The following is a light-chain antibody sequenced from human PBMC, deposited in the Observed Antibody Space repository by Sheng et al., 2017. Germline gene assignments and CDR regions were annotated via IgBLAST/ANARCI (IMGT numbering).Light chain of an antibody. J-gene: IGKJ1*01. Sequence: IVMTQSPDSLAVSLGERATINCKSSQSVFYSSTNKNYLAWYQQKPGQPPKLLIYWASTRESGVPDRISGSGSGTDFTLTISSLQPEDFATYYCQQSYSTPRTFGQGTKVEIK. CDR2: WAS. V-gene: IGKV4-1*01. CDR1: QSVFYSSTNKNY. CDR3: QQSYSTPRT.